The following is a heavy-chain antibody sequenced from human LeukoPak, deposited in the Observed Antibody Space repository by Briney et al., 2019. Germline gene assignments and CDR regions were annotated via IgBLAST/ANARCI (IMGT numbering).Heavy chain of an antibody. V-gene: IGHV3-30-3*01. CDR3: ARDPIVGALDYFDF. CDR1: GFTFSNFP. Sequence: TGGSLRLSCAASGFTFSNFPMHWVRQAPGKGLEWVAVISYDGYTKNYADSVKGRFTISRDSSENTLYLQMNSLRVEDTAMYYCARDPIVGALDYFDFWGQGTLVTVPS. D-gene: IGHD1-26*01. J-gene: IGHJ4*02. CDR2: ISYDGYTK.